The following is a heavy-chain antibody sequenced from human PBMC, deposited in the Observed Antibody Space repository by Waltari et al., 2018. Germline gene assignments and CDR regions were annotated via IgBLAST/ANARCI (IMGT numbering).Heavy chain of an antibody. CDR3: ARERFTWGGGNSPIDY. CDR2: INHSGST. J-gene: IGHJ4*02. D-gene: IGHD2-21*02. CDR1: CGSFSAYY. V-gene: IGHV4-34*01. Sequence: QVQLQQWGAGLLKPSETLSLTCAVYCGSFSAYYWSWIRQHPGKGLEWIGEINHSGSTNYNPYLKSRVTISVETSKNQFSLKLSSVTAADTAVYYCARERFTWGGGNSPIDYWGQGTLVTVSS.